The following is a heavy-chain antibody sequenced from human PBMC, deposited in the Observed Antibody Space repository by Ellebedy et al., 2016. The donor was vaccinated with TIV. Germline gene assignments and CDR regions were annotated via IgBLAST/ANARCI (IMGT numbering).Heavy chain of an antibody. J-gene: IGHJ4*02. CDR1: GFTFSSYS. D-gene: IGHD3-10*01. CDR3: ARGSGSGRYSADY. V-gene: IGHV3-48*02. Sequence: PGGSLRLSCVASGFTFSSYSMNGGRQAPGRGLEWVSYISGSSSTIYYADSLKGRFTVSRDNAKNSLYLQMNSLRDEDTAVYYCARGSGSGRYSADYWGQGTRVTVSS. CDR2: ISGSSSTI.